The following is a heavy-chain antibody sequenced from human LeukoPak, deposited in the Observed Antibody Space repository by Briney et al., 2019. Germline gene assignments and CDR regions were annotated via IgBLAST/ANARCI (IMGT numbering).Heavy chain of an antibody. D-gene: IGHD3-22*01. Sequence: SETLSLTCAVYGGTFSGYYWRWVRRPPGKGLEWIGEINHSGSTNYNPSLRSRVTISVDTSKNQFSLKLSAVTAADTAVYYCARGPPPGYYDSSGYHNWGQGTLVTVSS. CDR3: ARGPPPGYYDSSGYHN. CDR2: INHSGST. J-gene: IGHJ4*02. V-gene: IGHV4-34*01. CDR1: GGTFSGYY.